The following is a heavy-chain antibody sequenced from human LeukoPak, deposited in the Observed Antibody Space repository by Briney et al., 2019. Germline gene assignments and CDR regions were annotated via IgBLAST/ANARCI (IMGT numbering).Heavy chain of an antibody. Sequence: GGSLRLSCTGSGFPFGTYAMSWVRQAPGKGLEWVSAISGGSDNTHYAESVKGRFTISRDISKSTVYLQMNSLRVEDTAVYYCAKDAVRGRFDPWGQGTMVTVSS. CDR2: ISGGSDNT. CDR3: AKDAVRGRFDP. V-gene: IGHV3-23*01. D-gene: IGHD3-10*01. J-gene: IGHJ5*02. CDR1: GFPFGTYA.